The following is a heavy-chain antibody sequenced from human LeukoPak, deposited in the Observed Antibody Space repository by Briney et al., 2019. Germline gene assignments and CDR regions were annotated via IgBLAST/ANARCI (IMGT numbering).Heavy chain of an antibody. CDR1: GGSFSGYY. CDR3: ARGLAAEVFGY. D-gene: IGHD6-25*01. CDR2: INHSGRT. J-gene: IGHJ4*02. Sequence: SETLSLTCAVYGGSFSGYYWSWIRQPPGKGLEWIGEINHSGRTKYNPSLKSRVTISVDTSKNQFSLKLSSVTAADTAVYYCARGLAAEVFGYWGQGTLVTVSS. V-gene: IGHV4-34*01.